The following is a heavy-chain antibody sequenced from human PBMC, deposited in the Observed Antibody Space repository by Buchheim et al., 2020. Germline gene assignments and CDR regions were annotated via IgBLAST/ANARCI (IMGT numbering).Heavy chain of an antibody. J-gene: IGHJ4*02. CDR3: ARDHFDSGAYYFDY. CDR2: IYNTGST. CDR1: GGSVSSGSYY. Sequence: QVQLQESGPGLVKPSETLSLTCIVSGGSVSSGSYYWSWIRQPPGKGLEWIGYIYNTGSTYYNPSLTSRVTISVATSKNHFSLKLSSVTAADTAVYYCARDHFDSGAYYFDYWGQGTL. V-gene: IGHV4-61*03. D-gene: IGHD3-22*01.